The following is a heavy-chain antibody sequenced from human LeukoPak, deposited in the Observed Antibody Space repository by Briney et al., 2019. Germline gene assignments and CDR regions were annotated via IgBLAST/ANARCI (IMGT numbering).Heavy chain of an antibody. Sequence: PSETLSLTRTVSGGSISSYYWSWIRQPPGKGLEWIGYIYYSGSTNYNPSLKSRVTISVDTSKNQFSLKLSSVTAADTAVYYCARVPYYDDAFDIWGQGTMVTVSS. D-gene: IGHD3-3*01. CDR2: IYYSGST. CDR1: GGSISSYY. CDR3: ARVPYYDDAFDI. V-gene: IGHV4-59*01. J-gene: IGHJ3*02.